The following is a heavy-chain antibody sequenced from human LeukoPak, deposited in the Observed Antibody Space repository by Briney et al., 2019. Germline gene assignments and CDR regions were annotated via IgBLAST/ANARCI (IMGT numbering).Heavy chain of an antibody. J-gene: IGHJ6*02. Sequence: SETLSLTCAVYGGSFSGYYWSWIRQPPGKGLEWIGEINHSGSTNYNPSLKSRVTISVDTSKNQFSLKLSSVTAADTAVYYCARGLPAVRSGYGMDVWGQGTTVTASS. D-gene: IGHD2-2*01. CDR3: ARGLPAVRSGYGMDV. CDR1: GGSFSGYY. V-gene: IGHV4-34*01. CDR2: INHSGST.